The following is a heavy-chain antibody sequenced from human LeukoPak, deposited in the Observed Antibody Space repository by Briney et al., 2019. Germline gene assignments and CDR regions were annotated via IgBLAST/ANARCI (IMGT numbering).Heavy chain of an antibody. V-gene: IGHV4-4*02. J-gene: IGHJ3*02. CDR1: GDSITSSHW. Sequence: SETLSLTCTVSGDSITSSHWWSWIRQSPRKGLEWIGNTYHSDYTNYNPSPKGRATISVDKSKNQLSLKVISVTAADTAMYYCARDSKSTADAFDIWGQGTMVTVSS. CDR3: ARDSKSTADAFDI. D-gene: IGHD5/OR15-5a*01. CDR2: TYHSDYT.